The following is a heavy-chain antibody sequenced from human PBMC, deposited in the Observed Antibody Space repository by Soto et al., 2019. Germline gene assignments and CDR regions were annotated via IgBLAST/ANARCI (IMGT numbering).Heavy chain of an antibody. CDR1: GFSLSTSGVG. V-gene: IGHV2-5*02. D-gene: IGHD2-15*01. Sequence: QITLKESGPTLVKHTQTLTLTCTFSGFSLSTSGVGVGWIRQPPGKALEWLAFIYWDDDKRYSPSLKSRLTIAKDSSKNQVVLTMTTMDPVDTATYYCAHRRVVPAKGNNWFDTWGQGTLVIVSS. CDR2: IYWDDDK. J-gene: IGHJ5*02. CDR3: AHRRVVPAKGNNWFDT.